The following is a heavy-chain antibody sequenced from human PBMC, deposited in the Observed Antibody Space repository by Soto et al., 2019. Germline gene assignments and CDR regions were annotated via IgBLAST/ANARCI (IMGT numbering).Heavy chain of an antibody. CDR1: GGSISSYY. J-gene: IGHJ3*02. V-gene: IGHV4-59*01. D-gene: IGHD3-10*01. CDR2: IYYSGST. Sequence: QVQLQESGPGLVKPSETLSLTCTVSGGSISSYYWSWIRQPPGKGLEWIGYIYYSGSTNYHPSLKSRVTISVDTSKNQFSLKLSSVTAADTAVYYCARDASRRGFDIWGQGTMVTVSS. CDR3: ARDASRRGFDI.